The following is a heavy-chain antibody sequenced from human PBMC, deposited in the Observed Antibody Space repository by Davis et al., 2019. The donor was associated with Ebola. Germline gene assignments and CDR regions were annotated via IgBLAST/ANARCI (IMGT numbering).Heavy chain of an antibody. D-gene: IGHD3-3*01. V-gene: IGHV3-23*01. J-gene: IGHJ6*04. CDR1: VIAFSSYA. Sequence: AESLTLSCADSVIAFSSYAMPWVRQAPGTALESVSATSGSGGRTYYADSVKGRVTISRDNSKKTLYLQMNSLRAEDTAVYYCAKSRLSFGVVKYHYDMDVWGKGPTVTVSS. CDR2: TSGSGGRT. CDR3: AKSRLSFGVVKYHYDMDV.